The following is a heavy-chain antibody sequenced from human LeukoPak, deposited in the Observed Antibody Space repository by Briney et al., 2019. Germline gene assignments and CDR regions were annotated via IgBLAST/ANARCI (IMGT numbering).Heavy chain of an antibody. CDR3: AREGLHYGATLNWFDP. CDR2: ISYSGTT. D-gene: IGHD4/OR15-4a*01. V-gene: IGHV4-38-2*02. CDR1: GYSISSGYY. Sequence: PSETLSLTCTVSGYSISSGYYWGWIRQPPGKGLEWIGSISYSGTTYYNPSLKSRVTISIDTSRNQFSLKVTSVTAADTAVYYCAREGLHYGATLNWFDPWGQGTLVTVSS. J-gene: IGHJ5*02.